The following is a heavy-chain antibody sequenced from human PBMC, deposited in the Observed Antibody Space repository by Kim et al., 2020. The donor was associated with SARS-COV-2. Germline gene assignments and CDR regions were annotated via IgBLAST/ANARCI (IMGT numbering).Heavy chain of an antibody. Sequence: ASVKVSCKASGYSFTSYYIHWVRQAPGQGLEWMGIINPNGGNTTHAQKFQGRVAMTRDTSTSTVYVDLSSLRTEDTAVYYCARVRQNIDSGWYYFDYWGQGTLVTVAS. CDR2: INPNGGNT. CDR1: GYSFTSYY. V-gene: IGHV1-46*01. CDR3: ARVRQNIDSGWYYFDY. J-gene: IGHJ4*02. D-gene: IGHD6-19*01.